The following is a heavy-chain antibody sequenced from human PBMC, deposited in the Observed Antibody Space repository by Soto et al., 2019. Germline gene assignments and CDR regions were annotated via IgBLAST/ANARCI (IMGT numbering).Heavy chain of an antibody. CDR1: GFTFSSYA. D-gene: IGHD3-10*01. Sequence: HPGGSLRLSCAASGFTFSSYAMHWVRQAPGKGLEWVAVISYDGSNKYYADSVKGRFTISRDNSKNTLYLQMNSLRAEDTAVCYCARTATAAIWFQYFQHWGQGTLVTVSS. CDR3: ARTATAAIWFQYFQH. J-gene: IGHJ1*01. CDR2: ISYDGSNK. V-gene: IGHV3-30-3*01.